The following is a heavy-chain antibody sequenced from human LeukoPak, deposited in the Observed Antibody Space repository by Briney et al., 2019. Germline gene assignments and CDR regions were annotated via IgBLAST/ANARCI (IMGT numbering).Heavy chain of an antibody. CDR1: GFTFSSYE. CDR3: ARGVPATGVYFAY. D-gene: IGHD2-2*01. J-gene: IGHJ4*02. Sequence: GGSLRLSCAASGFTFSSYEMNWVRQAPGKGLEWVAYICSGGSTIYYADSVKGRFTISRDNAKNSLYLQMNSLRAEDTAVYYWARGVPATGVYFAYSGQATLVTVSS. V-gene: IGHV3-48*03. CDR2: ICSGGSTI.